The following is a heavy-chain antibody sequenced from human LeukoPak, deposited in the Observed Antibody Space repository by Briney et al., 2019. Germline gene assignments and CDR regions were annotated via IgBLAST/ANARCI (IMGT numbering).Heavy chain of an antibody. CDR3: AKSLSDFYDYVWGSYLPPFDY. CDR2: ISGSGGST. CDR1: GFTFSSYA. V-gene: IGHV3-23*01. D-gene: IGHD3-16*02. J-gene: IGHJ4*02. Sequence: PGGSLRLPCAASGFTFSSYAMSWVRQAPGKGLEWVSAISGSGGSTYYADSVKGRFTISRDNSKNTLYLQMNSLRAEDTAVYYCAKSLSDFYDYVWGSYLPPFDYWGQGTLVTVSS.